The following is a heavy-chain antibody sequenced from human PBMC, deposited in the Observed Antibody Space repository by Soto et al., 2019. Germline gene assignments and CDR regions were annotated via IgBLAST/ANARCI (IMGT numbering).Heavy chain of an antibody. CDR1: VYNFKTYW. CDR3: ARQQSYMATINNDAFDI. V-gene: IGHV5-51*01. D-gene: IGHD5-12*01. Sequence: PVECLNLSCKGSVYNFKTYWIAWLRQMPWQCLYFIWVIYPGDSDTTYSPSLQGQVPISVDKTISPAYLQLSSLKASDTAMYYCARQQSYMATINNDAFDIWGQGTRVTVSS. J-gene: IGHJ3*02. CDR2: IYPGDSDT.